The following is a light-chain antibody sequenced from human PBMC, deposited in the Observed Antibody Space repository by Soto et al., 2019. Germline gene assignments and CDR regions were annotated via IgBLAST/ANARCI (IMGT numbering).Light chain of an antibody. V-gene: IGKV1D-13*01. CDR3: QQSNNYPIT. CDR1: QGISDA. J-gene: IGKJ5*01. CDR2: DAS. Sequence: AIQLTQSPSSLSAAVGDRVTITCRASQGISDALAWYQQKPGKAPRLLIYDASGLESGVPSRFSGSGYGTQFTLTISSLQPEDFAAYYCQQSNNYPITFGHGTRLEIK.